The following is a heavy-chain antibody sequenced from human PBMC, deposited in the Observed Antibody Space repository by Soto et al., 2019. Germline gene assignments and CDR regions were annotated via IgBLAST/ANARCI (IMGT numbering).Heavy chain of an antibody. CDR1: GYTFTGYY. J-gene: IGHJ6*02. CDR2: INPNSGGT. D-gene: IGHD2-2*01. Sequence: QVQLVQSGAEVKKPGASVKVSCKASGYTFTGYYMHWVRQAPGQGLEWMGWINPNSGGTNYAQKFQGRVTMPRDTSISTAYMELSRLRSDDTAVYYCARGGCTSCYSSKYYYGMDVWGQGTTVTVSS. V-gene: IGHV1-2*02. CDR3: ARGGCTSCYSSKYYYGMDV.